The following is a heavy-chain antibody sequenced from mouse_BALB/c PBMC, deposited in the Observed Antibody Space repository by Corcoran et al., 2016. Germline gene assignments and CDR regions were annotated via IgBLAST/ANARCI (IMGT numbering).Heavy chain of an antibody. CDR1: GYTFTNYG. J-gene: IGHJ3*01. Sequence: QIQLVQSGPELKKPGETVKISCKASGYTFTNYGMNWVKQAPGKGLKWMGWINTYTGESTYADDFKGRFAFSLETSASTAYLQINILKNEDTSTYFSARTDYAGWFAYWCQGTLVTVSA. CDR3: ARTDYAGWFAY. D-gene: IGHD2-4*01. CDR2: INTYTGES. V-gene: IGHV9-3-1*01.